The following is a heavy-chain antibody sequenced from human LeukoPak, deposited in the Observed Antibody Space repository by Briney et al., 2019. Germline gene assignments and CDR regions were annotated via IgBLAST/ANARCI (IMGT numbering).Heavy chain of an antibody. J-gene: IGHJ4*02. CDR3: TRLVGSGWYYFDY. Sequence: GASVKVSCKASGYTFTSYDINWVRQATGQGLEWMGWMNPGTGNSVYGQKFQGRVTMTTDTSTSTAYLEVRSLTSGDTAVYYCTRLVGSGWYYFDYWGQGTLVTVSS. CDR2: MNPGTGNS. CDR1: GYTFTSYD. V-gene: IGHV1-8*02. D-gene: IGHD6-19*01.